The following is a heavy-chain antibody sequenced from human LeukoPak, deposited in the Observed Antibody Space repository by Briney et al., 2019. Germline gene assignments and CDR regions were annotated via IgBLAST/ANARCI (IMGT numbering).Heavy chain of an antibody. CDR2: INHSGST. CDR3: ARFEKLSSGYYFDY. CDR1: GGSFSGYY. V-gene: IGHV4-34*01. Sequence: NPSETLSLTCAVYGGSFSGYYWSWIRQPPGKGLEWIGEINHSGSTNYNPSLKSRVTISVDTPKNQFSLKLSSVTAADTAVYYCARFEKLSSGYYFDYWGQGTLVTVSS. D-gene: IGHD3-22*01. J-gene: IGHJ4*02.